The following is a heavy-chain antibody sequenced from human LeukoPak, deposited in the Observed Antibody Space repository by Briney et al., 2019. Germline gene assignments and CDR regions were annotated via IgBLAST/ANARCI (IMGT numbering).Heavy chain of an antibody. J-gene: IGHJ4*02. D-gene: IGHD4-17*01. CDR1: GFTFSSYA. CDR3: AKAARTTVTYSFDS. V-gene: IGHV3-30*14. CDR2: ISYDRSNK. Sequence: GGSLRLSCAASGFTFSSYAMHWVRQAPGKGLEWVAVISYDRSNKYCADSVKGRFTISRDNSKNTLYLQMSSLRAEVTAVYYCAKAARTTVTYSFDSWGQGTLVTVSS.